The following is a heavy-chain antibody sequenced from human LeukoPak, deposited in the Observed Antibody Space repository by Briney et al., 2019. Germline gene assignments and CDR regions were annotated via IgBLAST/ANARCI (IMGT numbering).Heavy chain of an antibody. CDR1: GGSISSSSYY. J-gene: IGHJ4*02. V-gene: IGHV4-39*07. CDR3: ARSTIFGVARFDY. CDR2: IYYSGST. Sequence: SETLSLTCTVSGGSISSSSYYWGWIRQPPGKGLEWIGSIYYSGSTYYNPSLKSRVTISVDTSKNQFSLKLSSVTAADTAVYYCARSTIFGVARFDYWGQGTLVTVSS. D-gene: IGHD3-3*01.